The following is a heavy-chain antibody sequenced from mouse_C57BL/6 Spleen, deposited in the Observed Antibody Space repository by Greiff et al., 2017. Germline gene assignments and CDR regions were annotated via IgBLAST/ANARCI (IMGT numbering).Heavy chain of an antibody. CDR2: IHPNSGST. Sequence: QVQLQQPGAELVKPGASVKLSCKASGYTFTSSWMPWVKQRPGQGLEWIGMIHPNSGSTNYNEKFKSKATLTVDKSSSTAYMQLSSLTSEDSAVYYCARLALTGTRNFDYWGQGTTLTVSS. V-gene: IGHV1-64*01. D-gene: IGHD4-1*01. J-gene: IGHJ2*01. CDR3: ARLALTGTRNFDY. CDR1: GYTFTSSW.